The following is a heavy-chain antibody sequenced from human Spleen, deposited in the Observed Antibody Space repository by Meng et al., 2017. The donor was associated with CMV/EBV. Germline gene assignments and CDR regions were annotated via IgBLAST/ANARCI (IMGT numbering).Heavy chain of an antibody. CDR3: AREDYSNYGWFDP. CDR2: IYYRGTT. V-gene: IGHV4-59*01. J-gene: IGHJ5*02. D-gene: IGHD4-11*01. CDR1: GGSITSYY. Sequence: GSLRLSCTVSGGSITSYYWSWIRQPPGKGLEWIGYIYYRGTTNYNPSLKSRVTMSVDTSKNQFSLRLSSVTAADTAVYYCAREDYSNYGWFDPWGQGTLVTVSS.